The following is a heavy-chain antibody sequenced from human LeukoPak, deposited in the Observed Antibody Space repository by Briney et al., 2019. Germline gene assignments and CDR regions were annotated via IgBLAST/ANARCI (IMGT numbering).Heavy chain of an antibody. D-gene: IGHD1-26*01. CDR1: GYTFTGYY. CDR3: ARGQWVWELPTTNWFDP. V-gene: IGHV1-2*02. CDR2: INPNSGGT. Sequence: ASVKVSCKASGYTFTGYYMHWVRQAPGQRLEWMGWINPNSGGTNYAQKFQGRVTMTRDTSISTAYMELSRLRSDDTAVYYCARGQWVWELPTTNWFDPWGQGTLVTVSS. J-gene: IGHJ5*02.